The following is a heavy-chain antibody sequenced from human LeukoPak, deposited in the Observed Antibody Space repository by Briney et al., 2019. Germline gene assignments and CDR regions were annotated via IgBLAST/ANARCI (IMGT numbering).Heavy chain of an antibody. Sequence: GGSLRLSCAASGFIFRSYWMSWVRQAPGKGLEWVANIKQDGSEKYYVDSVKGRFTISRDNAKNSLFLQMNSLRAEDTAMYYCARDLTDCGGDCYGYWGQGTLVTVSS. D-gene: IGHD2-21*01. CDR2: IKQDGSEK. J-gene: IGHJ4*02. CDR3: ARDLTDCGGDCYGY. V-gene: IGHV3-7*01. CDR1: GFIFRSYW.